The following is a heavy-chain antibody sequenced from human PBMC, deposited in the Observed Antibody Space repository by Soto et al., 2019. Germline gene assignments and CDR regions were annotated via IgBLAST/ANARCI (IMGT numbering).Heavy chain of an antibody. CDR3: ARDYVLDPAVAGPTTAFDI. D-gene: IGHD6-19*01. J-gene: IGHJ3*02. CDR2: IIPIFGTA. V-gene: IGHV1-69*01. CDR1: GGTFSSYA. Sequence: VKVSCKASGGTFSSYAISWVRQAPGQGLEWMGGIIPIFGTANYAQKFQGRVTITADESTSTAYMELSSLRSEDTAVYYCARDYVLDPAVAGPTTAFDIWGQGTMVTVSS.